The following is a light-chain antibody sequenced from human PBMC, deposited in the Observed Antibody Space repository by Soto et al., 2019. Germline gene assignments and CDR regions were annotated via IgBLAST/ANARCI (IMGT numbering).Light chain of an antibody. CDR2: DVS. CDR1: SSDVGGYNN. V-gene: IGLV2-14*01. Sequence: QSVLTQPASVSGSAAQSITISCTGTSSDVGGYNNVSWYQQHPGKAPILMIYDVSNRPSGVSNRFSGSKSCNTASLTISGLQAEDEADYYCSSYTSSSTPYKYVFGTGTQLTVL. J-gene: IGLJ1*01. CDR3: SSYTSSSTPYKYV.